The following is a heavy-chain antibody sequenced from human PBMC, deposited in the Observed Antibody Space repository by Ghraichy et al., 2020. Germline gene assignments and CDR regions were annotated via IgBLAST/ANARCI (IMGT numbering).Heavy chain of an antibody. V-gene: IGHV3-33*01. Sequence: GGSLRLSCAASGFTFSDYGMHWVRQAPGKGLEWVATIWHDGNNKYYADSVKGRFTISRDNSKNTLYLQMNSLRAEDTAVYYCAREGPNDSSGYYYLDYWGQGTLVTVSS. J-gene: IGHJ4*02. CDR3: AREGPNDSSGYYYLDY. D-gene: IGHD3-22*01. CDR1: GFTFSDYG. CDR2: IWHDGNNK.